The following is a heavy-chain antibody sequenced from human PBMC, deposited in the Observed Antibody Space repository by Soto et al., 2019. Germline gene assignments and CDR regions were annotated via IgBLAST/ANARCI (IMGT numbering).Heavy chain of an antibody. V-gene: IGHV3-53*01. J-gene: IGHJ4*02. CDR2: IYSGGDT. Sequence: GGSLRLCCAASGLTVSSNHMSGVRQAPGKGLEWVSVIYSGGDTYYADSVKGRFTISRDNSKNTLYVQMNSLRAADTAVYYCARGRNLAAAGLFDNWGQGTLVTVSS. D-gene: IGHD6-13*01. CDR3: ARGRNLAAAGLFDN. CDR1: GLTVSSNH.